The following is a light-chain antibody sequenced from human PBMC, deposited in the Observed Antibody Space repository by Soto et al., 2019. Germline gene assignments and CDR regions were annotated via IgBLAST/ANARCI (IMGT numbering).Light chain of an antibody. CDR1: SSDVGGYNF. Sequence: QSVLTQPASVSGSPGQSITISCTGTSSDVGGYNFVSWYQQHPDKAPKLMIYDVTNRPSGVSNRFSGSKPGNTASLTISGLQAEDEADYCCSSYTSISTYVFGTGTKVTVL. CDR3: SSYTSISTYV. V-gene: IGLV2-14*01. CDR2: DVT. J-gene: IGLJ1*01.